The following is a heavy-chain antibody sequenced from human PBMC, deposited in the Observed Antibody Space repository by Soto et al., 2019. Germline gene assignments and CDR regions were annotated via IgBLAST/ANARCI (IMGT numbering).Heavy chain of an antibody. V-gene: IGHV1-69*12. CDR2: IIPIFGTA. J-gene: IGHJ5*02. CDR3: ARAQNVFRFASGLINSFDP. Sequence: QVQLVQSGAEVKKPGSSVKVSCKASGGTFSSYAISWVRQAPGQGLEWMGGIIPIFGTANYAQKFQGRVTITADHSTTTSYMELSSLRSEYTAVYYCARAQNVFRFASGLINSFDPWGQGTLVTLSS. D-gene: IGHD3-3*01. CDR1: GGTFSSYA.